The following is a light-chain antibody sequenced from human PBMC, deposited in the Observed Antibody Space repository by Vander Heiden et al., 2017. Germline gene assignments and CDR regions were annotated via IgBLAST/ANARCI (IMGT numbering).Light chain of an antibody. CDR1: SNSVGDQG. J-gene: IGLJ3*02. CDR2: RNN. V-gene: IGLV10-54*04. Sequence: QAGPTQPPSVSKDSTQTATLTRTGNSNSVGDQGAAWLQQHQGHPPQLLSYRNNSRPSGISESFSASRSGNAASLTINGLQPEDAADYYCSACDHSLSAWVFGGGTKLTV. CDR3: SACDHSLSAWV.